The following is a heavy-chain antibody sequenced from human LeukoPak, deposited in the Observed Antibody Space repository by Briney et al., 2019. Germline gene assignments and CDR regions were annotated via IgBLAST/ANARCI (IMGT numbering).Heavy chain of an antibody. CDR1: GFTFSTYS. Sequence: GGSLRLSCAASGFTFSTYSMNWVRQAPGKGLEWVSYISSRRGIIYYADSVKGRFTISRDNAKNSLYLQVNSLRAEDTAVYYCARVSPDSSGYYYYDYYYMDVWGKGTTVTVSS. V-gene: IGHV3-48*04. D-gene: IGHD3-22*01. CDR3: ARVSPDSSGYYYYDYYYMDV. J-gene: IGHJ6*03. CDR2: ISSRRGII.